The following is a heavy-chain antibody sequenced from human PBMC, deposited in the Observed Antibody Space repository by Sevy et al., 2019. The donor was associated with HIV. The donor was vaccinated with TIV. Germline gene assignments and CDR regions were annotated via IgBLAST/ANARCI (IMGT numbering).Heavy chain of an antibody. Sequence: ASVKVSCKVSGYTLTELSMHWVRQAPGKGLEWMGGFDPEDGETIYAQKFQGRVTMTEDRSTNTAYMELSSLRSEDTAVYYCTTMEYYYHVIGDSSGDYWGQGTLVTVSS. CDR2: FDPEDGET. J-gene: IGHJ4*02. CDR3: TTMEYYYHVIGDSSGDY. D-gene: IGHD3-10*01. CDR1: GYTLTELS. V-gene: IGHV1-24*01.